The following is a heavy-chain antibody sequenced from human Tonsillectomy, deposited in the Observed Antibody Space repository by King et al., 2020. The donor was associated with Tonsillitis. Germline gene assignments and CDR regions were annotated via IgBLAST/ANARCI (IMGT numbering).Heavy chain of an antibody. CDR2: IIPIFGTA. J-gene: IGHJ6*03. CDR3: AKTVYYDFWSGYSHYYYYMDV. V-gene: IGHV1-69*12. Sequence: VQLVQSGAEVKKPGSSVKVSCKASGGTFSSYAISWVRQAPGQGLEWMGGIIPIFGTANYAQKFQGRVTITADESTSTAYMELSSLRPEDTAVYYCAKTVYYDFWSGYSHYYYYMDVWGKGTTVTVSS. CDR1: GGTFSSYA. D-gene: IGHD3-3*01.